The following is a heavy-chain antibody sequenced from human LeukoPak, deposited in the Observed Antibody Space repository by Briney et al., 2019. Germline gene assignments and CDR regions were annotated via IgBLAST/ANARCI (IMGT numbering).Heavy chain of an antibody. CDR2: ISSSGSTI. Sequence: GGSLRLSCAASGFTFSDYYMSWIRQAPGKGLEWVSYISSSGSTIYYADSVKGRFTISRDNAKNSLYLQMNSLGAEDTAVYYCARDSSGYFEVYFDYWGQGTLVTVSS. D-gene: IGHD3-22*01. CDR3: ARDSSGYFEVYFDY. CDR1: GFTFSDYY. V-gene: IGHV3-11*01. J-gene: IGHJ4*02.